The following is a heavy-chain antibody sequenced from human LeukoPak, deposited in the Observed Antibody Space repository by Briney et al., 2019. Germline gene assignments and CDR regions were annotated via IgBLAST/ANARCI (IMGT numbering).Heavy chain of an antibody. CDR1: GGSISSYY. V-gene: IGHV4-59*08. Sequence: PSETLSLTCTVSGGSISSYYWSWIRQPPAKGLEWIGYIYYSGSTNYNPSLKSRVTISVDKSKNQFSLKLSSVTAADTAVYYCARDYYDSSASINWFDLWGQGTLVTVSS. J-gene: IGHJ5*02. CDR2: IYYSGST. CDR3: ARDYYDSSASINWFDL. D-gene: IGHD3-22*01.